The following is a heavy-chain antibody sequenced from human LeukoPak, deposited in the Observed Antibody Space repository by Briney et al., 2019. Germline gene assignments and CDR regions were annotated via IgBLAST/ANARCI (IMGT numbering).Heavy chain of an antibody. D-gene: IGHD3-22*01. Sequence: KTSETLSLTCTVSGDSISSGDYYWSWIRQHPGKGLEWIGYMYYSGSTYYNPSLKSRVTISVDTSKNQFSLKLSSVTAADTAVYYCARDSSGYLDYWGQGTLVTVSS. CDR3: ARDSSGYLDY. V-gene: IGHV4-31*03. CDR1: GDSISSGDYY. CDR2: MYYSGST. J-gene: IGHJ4*02.